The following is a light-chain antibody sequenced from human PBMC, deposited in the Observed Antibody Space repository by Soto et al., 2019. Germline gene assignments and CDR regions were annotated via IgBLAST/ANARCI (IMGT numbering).Light chain of an antibody. CDR3: QQTYTTPGIT. V-gene: IGKV1-39*01. CDR2: AAS. J-gene: IGKJ4*01. CDR1: QVINNF. Sequence: DIQMTQSPSSLSASVGDRVTVTCRASQVINNFLNWNQQKPGKAPKLLICAASNLQSGVPSRFSGSGSGTDFTLTISSLEPEDFATYYCQQTYTTPGITFGGGTKVEIK.